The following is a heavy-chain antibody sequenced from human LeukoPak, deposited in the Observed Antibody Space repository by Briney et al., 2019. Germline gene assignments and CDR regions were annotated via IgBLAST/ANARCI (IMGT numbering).Heavy chain of an antibody. CDR1: GFTFSSYS. J-gene: IGHJ6*03. D-gene: IGHD4-23*01. CDR2: ITSSSSYI. CDR3: ARDGDTVLTRGYYYYMDV. Sequence: GGSLRLSCAASGFTFSSYSMNWVRQAPGKGLEWVSSITSSSSYIYYADSVKGRFTISRDNAKKSLSLQMNSLRAEDTAVYYCARDGDTVLTRGYYYYMDVWGKGTTLTVSS. V-gene: IGHV3-21*01.